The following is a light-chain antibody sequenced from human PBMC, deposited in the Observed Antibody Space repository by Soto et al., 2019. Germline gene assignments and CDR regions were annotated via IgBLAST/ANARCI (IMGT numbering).Light chain of an antibody. V-gene: IGKV3-11*01. CDR3: QQRSNAYT. CDR2: DAS. CDR1: QSVSSY. Sequence: EIVLTQSPAPLSLSPGERATLSCRASQSVSSYLAWYQQKPGQAPRLLIYDASNRATGIPARFSGSWSGTDFTLTISSLEPEDFAVYYCQQRSNAYTFGQGTKLEIK. J-gene: IGKJ2*01.